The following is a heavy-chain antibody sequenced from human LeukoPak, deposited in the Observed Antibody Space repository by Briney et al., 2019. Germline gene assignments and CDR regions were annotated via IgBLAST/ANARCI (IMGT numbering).Heavy chain of an antibody. D-gene: IGHD6-6*01. CDR1: GFTFDDYA. V-gene: IGHV3-9*01. Sequence: PGRSLRLSCAASGFTFDDYAMHWVRQAPGKGLEWVSGISWNSGSIGYADSVKGRFTISRDNAKNSLYLQMSSLRAEDTAVYYCAKDCQKYSSSPIDYWGQGTLVTVSS. CDR2: ISWNSGSI. J-gene: IGHJ4*02. CDR3: AKDCQKYSSSPIDY.